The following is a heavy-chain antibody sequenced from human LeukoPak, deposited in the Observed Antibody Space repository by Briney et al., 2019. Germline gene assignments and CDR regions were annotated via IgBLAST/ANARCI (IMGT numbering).Heavy chain of an antibody. Sequence: SVSLSCKASVGTFSSYAISWVRQAPGQALECMGRIIPIFGIANYAQTSPGRVTITSDKTSSTAFRALRSRRSKDMAVYFCAIGIAARSFAWFDAGGEGCLVTVSA. D-gene: IGHD6-6*01. J-gene: IGHJ5*02. CDR2: IIPIFGIA. V-gene: IGHV1-69*04. CDR1: VGTFSSYA. CDR3: AIGIAARSFAWFDA.